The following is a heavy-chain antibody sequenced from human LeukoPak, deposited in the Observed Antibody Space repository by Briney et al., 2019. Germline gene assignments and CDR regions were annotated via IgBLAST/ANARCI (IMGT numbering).Heavy chain of an antibody. CDR1: GGSVSSGTYY. CDR2: IYISGST. J-gene: IGHJ4*02. Sequence: SETLSLTCTVSGGSVSSGTYYWTWIRQPAGKGLEWIGRIYISGSTNFDPSLKSRVSISLDTSQNQFFLKLSSVTAADTAVYYCAREGAARNFDYWGQGILVTVSS. V-gene: IGHV4-61*02. CDR3: AREGAARNFDY. D-gene: IGHD6-6*01.